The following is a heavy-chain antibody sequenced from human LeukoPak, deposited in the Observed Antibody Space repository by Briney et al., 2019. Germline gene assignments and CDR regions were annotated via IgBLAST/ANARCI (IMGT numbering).Heavy chain of an antibody. V-gene: IGHV1-18*01. Sequence: ASVKVSCKASGYTFTSYGISWVRQAPGQRLEWMGWISAYNGNTNYAQKFQGRVTMTRDTSISTAYMELRRLRSDDTAVHYCARGLGRFGDPRWGQGTLVTVSS. D-gene: IGHD3-10*01. CDR3: ARGLGRFGDPR. CDR2: ISAYNGNT. CDR1: GYTFTSYG. J-gene: IGHJ4*02.